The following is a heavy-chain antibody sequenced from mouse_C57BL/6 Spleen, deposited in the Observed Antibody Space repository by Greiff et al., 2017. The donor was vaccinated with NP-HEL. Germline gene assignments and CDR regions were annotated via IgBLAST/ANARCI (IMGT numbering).Heavy chain of an antibody. CDR2: IWSGGST. Sequence: VQLQQSGPGLVQPSQSLSITCTVSGFSLTSYGVHWVRQSPGKGLEWLGVIWSGGSTDYNAAFISRLSISKDNSKSQVFFKMNSLQADDTAIYYCARNSIYYDYDGFAYWGQGTLVTVSA. V-gene: IGHV2-2*01. J-gene: IGHJ3*01. D-gene: IGHD2-4*01. CDR3: ARNSIYYDYDGFAY. CDR1: GFSLTSYG.